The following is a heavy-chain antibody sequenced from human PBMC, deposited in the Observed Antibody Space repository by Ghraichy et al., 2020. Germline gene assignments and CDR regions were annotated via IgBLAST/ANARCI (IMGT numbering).Heavy chain of an antibody. CDR3: ARDLGSGSYLPWAFGY. CDR2: IWYDGSNK. Sequence: GGSLRLSCAASGFTFSSYGMHWVRQAPGKGLEWVAVIWYDGSNKYYADSVKGRFTISRDNSKNTLYLQMNSLRAEDTAVYYCARDLGSGSYLPWAFGYWGQGTLVTVSS. D-gene: IGHD1-26*01. CDR1: GFTFSSYG. J-gene: IGHJ4*02. V-gene: IGHV3-33*01.